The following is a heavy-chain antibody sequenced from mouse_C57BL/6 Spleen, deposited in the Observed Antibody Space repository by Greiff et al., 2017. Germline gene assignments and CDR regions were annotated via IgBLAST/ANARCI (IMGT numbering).Heavy chain of an antibody. CDR2: IDPSDSET. D-gene: IGHD2-3*01. Sequence: QVQLKQPGAELVRPGSSVKLSCKASGYTFTSYWMHWVKQRPIQGLEWIGNIDPSDSETHYNQKFKDKATLTVDKSSSTAYMQLSSLTSEDSAVYYCARYDVYSGYFGYWGKGTTLTVSS. CDR3: ARYDVYSGYFGY. V-gene: IGHV1-52*01. CDR1: GYTFTSYW. J-gene: IGHJ2*01.